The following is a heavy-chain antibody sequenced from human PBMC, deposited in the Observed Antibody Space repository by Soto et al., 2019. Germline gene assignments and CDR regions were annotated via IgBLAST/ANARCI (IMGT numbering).Heavy chain of an antibody. V-gene: IGHV4-59*01. J-gene: IGHJ6*03. CDR1: GGSISSYY. D-gene: IGHD3-10*01. Sequence: ASETLSLTCTVSGGSISSYYWSWIRQPPGKGLEWIGYIYYSGSTNYNPSLKSRVTISVDTSKNQFSLKLSSVTAADTAVYYCARYKGSGSYQYYYYYYMDVWGKGTTVTVSS. CDR2: IYYSGST. CDR3: ARYKGSGSYQYYYYYYMDV.